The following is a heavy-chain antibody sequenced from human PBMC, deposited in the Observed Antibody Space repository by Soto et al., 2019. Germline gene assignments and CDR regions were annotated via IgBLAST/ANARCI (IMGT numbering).Heavy chain of an antibody. CDR2: ISSSSTII. CDR1: GFTFSSYT. J-gene: IGHJ5*02. D-gene: IGHD3-10*01. CDR3: AREGILRA. V-gene: IGHV3-48*02. Sequence: GGSLRLSCEASGFTFSSYTMNWVRQAPGEPLEWLSFISSSSTIIYYADSVKGRFTISRDNAKNSLYLQMNSLRDEDTAVYYCAREGILRAWGKGTRVTVSS.